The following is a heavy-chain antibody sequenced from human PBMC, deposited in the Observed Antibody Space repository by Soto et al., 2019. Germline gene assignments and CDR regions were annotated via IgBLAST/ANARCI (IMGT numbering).Heavy chain of an antibody. Sequence: PSETLSLTCAVSGGSISSSNCWSWVRQPPGKGLEWIGEIYHSGSTNYNPSLKSRVTISVDKSKNQFSLKLSSVTAADTAVYYCAVDCSSTRCYDGGMDVGGQGTKV. J-gene: IGHJ6*02. D-gene: IGHD2-2*01. CDR3: AVDCSSTRCYDGGMDV. V-gene: IGHV4-4*02. CDR1: GGSISSSNC. CDR2: IYHSGST.